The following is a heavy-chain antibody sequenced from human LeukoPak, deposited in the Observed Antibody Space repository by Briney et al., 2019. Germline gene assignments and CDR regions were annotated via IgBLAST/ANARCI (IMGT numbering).Heavy chain of an antibody. V-gene: IGHV3-21*01. CDR3: ARGLYPVACYAFDI. Sequence: GGSLRLSCAASGFTFSSYAMSWVRQAPGKGLEWVSSISSSSSHIYYADSVKGRFTISRDNAKNSLYLQMNSLRAEDTAVYYCARGLYPVACYAFDIWGQGTMVTVSS. CDR2: ISSSSSHI. CDR1: GFTFSSYA. J-gene: IGHJ3*02. D-gene: IGHD6-19*01.